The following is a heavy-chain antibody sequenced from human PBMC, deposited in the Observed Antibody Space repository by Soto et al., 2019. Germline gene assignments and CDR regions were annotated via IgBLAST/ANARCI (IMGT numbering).Heavy chain of an antibody. Sequence: QVQLQESGPGLVKPSETLSLTCTVSGGSISSYYWSWIRQPPGKGLEWIGYIYYSGSTNYNPSLKGRVTISGDTSKNQFSLKLSSVTAADTAVYYCARAPSLDIVVVVAASIGAFDIWGQGTMVTVSS. CDR3: ARAPSLDIVVVVAASIGAFDI. V-gene: IGHV4-59*01. CDR2: IYYSGST. CDR1: GGSISSYY. J-gene: IGHJ3*02. D-gene: IGHD2-15*01.